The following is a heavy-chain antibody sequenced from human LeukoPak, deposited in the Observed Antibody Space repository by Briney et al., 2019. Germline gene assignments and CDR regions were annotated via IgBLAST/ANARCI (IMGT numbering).Heavy chain of an antibody. Sequence: ASVKVSCKASGGTFSSYAISWVRQAPGQRLEWMGWINAGNGNTKYSQKFQGRVTITRDTSASTAYMELSSLRSEDTAVYYCARGYYDSSGYYYAFDIWGQGTMVTVSS. CDR3: ARGYYDSSGYYYAFDI. D-gene: IGHD3-22*01. CDR2: INAGNGNT. CDR1: GGTFSSYA. V-gene: IGHV1-3*01. J-gene: IGHJ3*02.